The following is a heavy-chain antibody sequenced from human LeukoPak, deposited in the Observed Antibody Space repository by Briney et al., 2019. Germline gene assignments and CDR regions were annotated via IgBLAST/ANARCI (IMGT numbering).Heavy chain of an antibody. V-gene: IGHV4-59*01. CDR1: GGSISGYY. CDR2: IYNSGST. Sequence: SETLSLPCSVSGGSISGYYWSWIRQPPGKGLEWIGYIYNSGSTNYNPFLKSRVTISVVTSKNQLSLKLKSVTAADTAVYYCARAAHYSSRNFDFWGQGTLVTVSS. J-gene: IGHJ4*02. D-gene: IGHD6-13*01. CDR3: ARAAHYSSRNFDF.